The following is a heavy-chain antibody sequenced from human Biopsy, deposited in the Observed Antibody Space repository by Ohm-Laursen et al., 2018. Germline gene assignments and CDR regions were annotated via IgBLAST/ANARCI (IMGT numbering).Heavy chain of an antibody. Sequence: GTLSLTCAVSSGSISSYYWSWIRQPPGKGLEWIGYIDYSGSTKYNPSLRSRVTMSIDTSRNQFSLKLSSVTAADTAVYYCAATTIYTNGWFGNYFDSWGQGTLVTVSA. J-gene: IGHJ4*02. CDR3: AATTIYTNGWFGNYFDS. CDR2: IDYSGST. CDR1: SGSISSYY. D-gene: IGHD6-19*01. V-gene: IGHV4-59*08.